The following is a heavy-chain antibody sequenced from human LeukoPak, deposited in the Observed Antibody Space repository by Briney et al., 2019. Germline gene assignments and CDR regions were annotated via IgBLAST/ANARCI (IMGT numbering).Heavy chain of an antibody. CDR2: IYTSGST. Sequence: SETLSLTCTVSGGSISSYYWSWIRQPAGKGLEWIGRIYTSGSTNYNPSLKSRVTMSVDTSKNQFSLKLSSVTAADTAVYYCATSSTSLGAFDIWGQGTMVTVSS. V-gene: IGHV4-4*07. CDR3: ATSSTSLGAFDI. CDR1: GGSISSYY. J-gene: IGHJ3*02. D-gene: IGHD2-2*01.